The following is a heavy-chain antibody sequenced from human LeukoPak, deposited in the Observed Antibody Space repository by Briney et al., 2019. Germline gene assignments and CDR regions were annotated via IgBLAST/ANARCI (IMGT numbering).Heavy chain of an antibody. CDR1: GGSISSGDYY. Sequence: SQTLSLTCTVSGGSISSGDYYWSWIRQPPGKGLEWIGYIYYSGSTYYNPSLKSRVTISVDTSKNQFSLKLSSVTAADTAVYYCAREWGLHGDYSYWYVDLWGRGTLVTVSS. D-gene: IGHD4-17*01. CDR2: IYYSGST. CDR3: AREWGLHGDYSYWYVDL. J-gene: IGHJ2*01. V-gene: IGHV4-30-4*01.